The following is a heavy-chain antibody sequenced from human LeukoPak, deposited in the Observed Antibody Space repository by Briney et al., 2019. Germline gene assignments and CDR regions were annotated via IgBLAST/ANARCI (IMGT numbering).Heavy chain of an antibody. D-gene: IGHD2-21*02. CDR3: ARARYCGGDCYSYYFDY. V-gene: IGHV4-59*08. CDR1: GGSISSYY. Sequence: SETLTLTCTVSGGSISSYYWSWIRQPPGKGLEWIGYIYYSGSTNYNPSLKSRVTISVDTSKNQFSLKLSSVTAADTAVYYCARARYCGGDCYSYYFDYWGQGTLVTVSS. J-gene: IGHJ4*02. CDR2: IYYSGST.